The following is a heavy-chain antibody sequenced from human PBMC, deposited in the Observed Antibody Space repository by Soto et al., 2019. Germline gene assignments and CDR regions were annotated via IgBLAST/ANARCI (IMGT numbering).Heavy chain of an antibody. Sequence: QVQLVQSGAEVKKPGSSVKVSCKVSGGTFSSFDISWLRQAPGQRLEWMGGIIPAFGPANYAPKFQGTVSITADDSATTVHMELSSLRSDDTGVYYCARSGPYCNGGSCYFQYWGQGTLVTVSS. CDR1: GGTFSSFD. CDR3: ARSGPYCNGGSCYFQY. V-gene: IGHV1-69*01. CDR2: IIPAFGPA. J-gene: IGHJ1*01. D-gene: IGHD2-15*01.